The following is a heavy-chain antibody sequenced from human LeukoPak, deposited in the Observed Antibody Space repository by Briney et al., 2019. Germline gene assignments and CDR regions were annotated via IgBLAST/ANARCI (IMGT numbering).Heavy chain of an antibody. CDR1: GFTFGDYA. J-gene: IGHJ4*02. V-gene: IGHV3-49*03. CDR3: TTDALFFGATNFDY. Sequence: GGSLRLSCTASGFTFGDYAMSWFRQTPGKGLEWVGFIRSKAYGGTTEYAASVKGRFTISRDDSKSIAYLQMNSLKTEDTAIYYCTTDALFFGATNFDYWGQGTLVTVSS. D-gene: IGHD1-26*01. CDR2: IRSKAYGGTT.